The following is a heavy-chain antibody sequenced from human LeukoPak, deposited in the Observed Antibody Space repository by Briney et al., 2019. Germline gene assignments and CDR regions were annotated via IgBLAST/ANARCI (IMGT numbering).Heavy chain of an antibody. J-gene: IGHJ4*02. Sequence: GESLQISCKGSGYSFTSYWFGWVRPMPGKGLEWMGIIYPGDSDTSYSPSFQGQVTISADKSISTAYLQWSSLKASDTAMYYCARQWGYYYDSSGYYDWGQGTLVTVSS. CDR1: GYSFTSYW. CDR3: ARQWGYYYDSSGYYD. D-gene: IGHD3-22*01. V-gene: IGHV5-51*01. CDR2: IYPGDSDT.